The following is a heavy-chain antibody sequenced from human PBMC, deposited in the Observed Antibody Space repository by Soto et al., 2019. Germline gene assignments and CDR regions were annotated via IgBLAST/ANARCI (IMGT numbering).Heavy chain of an antibody. CDR1: AYTFTTYN. CDR3: ARRKERSGPHYFDY. Sequence: ASVTVSCTASAYTFTTYNIHWVRQVTVQGLEWMGWMNPYNGNTGSTQKFEGRVTMTRNISISTVYMELTSLRSEDMAVYYCARRKERSGPHYFDYWGQGSLVTVSS. V-gene: IGHV1-8*01. CDR2: MNPYNGNT. D-gene: IGHD6-25*01. J-gene: IGHJ4*02.